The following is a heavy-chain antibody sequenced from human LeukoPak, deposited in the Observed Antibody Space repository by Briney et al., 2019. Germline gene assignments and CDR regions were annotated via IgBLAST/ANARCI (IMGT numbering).Heavy chain of an antibody. CDR3: ARQTSSSSSFYYYYMDV. CDR1: GYSISSGYY. D-gene: IGHD6-6*01. V-gene: IGHV4-38-2*01. J-gene: IGHJ6*03. CDR2: IYTSGST. Sequence: PSETLSLTCAVSGYSISSGYYWGWIRQPPGKGLEWIGRIYTSGSTNYNPSLKSRVTMSVDTAKNQFSLKLSSVTAADTAVYYCARQTSSSSSFYYYYMDVWGKGTTVTVSS.